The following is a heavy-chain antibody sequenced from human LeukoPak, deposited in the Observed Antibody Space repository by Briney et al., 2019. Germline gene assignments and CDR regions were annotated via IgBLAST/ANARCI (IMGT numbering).Heavy chain of an antibody. V-gene: IGHV3-7*01. Sequence: PGGSLRLSCAGSGFTFSSFCMSWVRQAPGKGLEWVANIKQDGGERSYVDSVKGRFSVSRDTAKVYLQMNNLRVEDTAVYSCARGDFYDSSGYYYESRSFDYWGQGILVTVSS. D-gene: IGHD3-22*01. CDR2: IKQDGGER. CDR1: GFTFSSFC. CDR3: ARGDFYDSSGYYYESRSFDY. J-gene: IGHJ4*02.